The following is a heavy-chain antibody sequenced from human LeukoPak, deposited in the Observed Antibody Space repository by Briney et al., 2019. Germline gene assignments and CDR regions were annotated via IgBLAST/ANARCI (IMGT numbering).Heavy chain of an antibody. CDR1: GFTFSDYY. CDR3: ANFGGDSSGYYYPLDY. D-gene: IGHD3-22*01. J-gene: IGHJ4*02. CDR2: ISWNSGSI. V-gene: IGHV3-23*01. Sequence: RAGGSLRLSCAASGFTFSDYYMSWIRQAPGKGLEWVSGISWNSGSIGYADSVKGRFTISRDNSKNTLYLQMNSLRAEDTAVYYCANFGGDSSGYYYPLDYWGQGTLVTVSS.